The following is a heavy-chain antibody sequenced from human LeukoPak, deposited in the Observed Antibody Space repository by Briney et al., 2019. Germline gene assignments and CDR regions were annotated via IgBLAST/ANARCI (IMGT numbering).Heavy chain of an antibody. CDR1: GFTFSTYW. Sequence: GGSLRLSCAASGFTFSTYWMHWVGQAPGKGLVWVSRINSDGSTTTYAASVKGRCTISRDNAKNTLYLQMNSLRAEDTAVYYCASYCSSTSCKGEIYHYYMDVWGKGTTVTVSS. CDR2: INSDGSTT. J-gene: IGHJ6*03. CDR3: ASYCSSTSCKGEIYHYYMDV. D-gene: IGHD2-2*01. V-gene: IGHV3-74*01.